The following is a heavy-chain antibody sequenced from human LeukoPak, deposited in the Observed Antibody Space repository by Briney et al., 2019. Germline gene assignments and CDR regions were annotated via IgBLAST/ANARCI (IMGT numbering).Heavy chain of an antibody. D-gene: IGHD4-23*01. Sequence: SVKVSCKASGGTFSSYAISWVRQAPAQGLEWMGRIIPICGTANYAQKFQGRVTITTHEPTSTAYMELSSLRSEDTAVYYCARELGGNGFQHWGQGTLVTVSS. CDR3: ARELGGNGFQH. CDR1: GGTFSSYA. J-gene: IGHJ1*01. CDR2: IIPICGTA. V-gene: IGHV1-69*05.